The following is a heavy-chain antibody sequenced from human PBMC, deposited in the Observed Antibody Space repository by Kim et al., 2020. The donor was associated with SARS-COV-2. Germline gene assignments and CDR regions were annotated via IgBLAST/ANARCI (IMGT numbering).Heavy chain of an antibody. Sequence: GGSLRLSCAASGFALSNFWMSWVRQAPGKGLEWLANIKPDGSEKYYVDVAKGRFSISRDNAKNSVSLQLNSLRAEDTAVYYCARFGVEAGLDFWVQGT. CDR3: ARFGVEAGLDF. CDR2: IKPDGSEK. CDR1: GFALSNFW. D-gene: IGHD2-8*01. J-gene: IGHJ4*02. V-gene: IGHV3-7*01.